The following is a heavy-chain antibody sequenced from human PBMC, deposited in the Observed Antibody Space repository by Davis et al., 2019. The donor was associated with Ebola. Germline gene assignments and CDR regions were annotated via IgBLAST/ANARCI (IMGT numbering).Heavy chain of an antibody. Sequence: SVKVSCKASGGTFSSYAISWVRQAPGQGLEWMGGIIPIFGTANYAQKFQGRVTITADESTSTAYMELSSLRSEDTAVYYCASSTGDYDILTGYYFLDYWGQGTLVTVSS. D-gene: IGHD3-9*01. J-gene: IGHJ4*02. CDR2: IIPIFGTA. V-gene: IGHV1-69*13. CDR1: GGTFSSYA. CDR3: ASSTGDYDILTGYYFLDY.